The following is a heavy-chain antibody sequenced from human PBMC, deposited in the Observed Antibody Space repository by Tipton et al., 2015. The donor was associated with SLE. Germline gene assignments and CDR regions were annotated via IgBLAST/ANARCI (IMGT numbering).Heavy chain of an antibody. CDR2: INHSGST. J-gene: IGHJ5*02. Sequence: LRLSCAVYGGSFSGYYWSWIRQPPGKGLEWIGEINHSGSTNYNPSLKSRVTISVGTSKNQFSLKLSSVTAADTAVYYCARGRSSSRMPFDPWGQGTLVTVSS. V-gene: IGHV4-34*01. CDR1: GGSFSGYY. CDR3: ARGRSSSRMPFDP. D-gene: IGHD6-13*01.